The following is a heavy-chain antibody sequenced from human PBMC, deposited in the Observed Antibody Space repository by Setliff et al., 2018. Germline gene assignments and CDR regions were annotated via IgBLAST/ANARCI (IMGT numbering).Heavy chain of an antibody. V-gene: IGHV3-21*01. D-gene: IGHD3-3*01. J-gene: IGHJ5*02. Sequence: GGSLRLSCAASGFTFSSYSMNWVRQAPGKGLEWVSSIISSGSHIYYADSVKGRFTSSRDNAKNSLYLQMNSLRADDTAVYYCARDKLRFLENWFDPWGQGTLVTVSS. CDR2: IISSGSHI. CDR1: GFTFSSYS. CDR3: ARDKLRFLENWFDP.